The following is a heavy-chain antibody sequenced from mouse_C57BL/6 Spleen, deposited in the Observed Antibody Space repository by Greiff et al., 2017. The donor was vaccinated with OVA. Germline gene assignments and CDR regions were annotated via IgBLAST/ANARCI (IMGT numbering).Heavy chain of an antibody. CDR2: IYPGDGDT. CDR1: GYAFSSYW. D-gene: IGHD2-5*01. V-gene: IGHV1-80*01. CDR3: ARRISNYDPWFAY. Sequence: QVQLQQSGAELVKPGASVKISCKASGYAFSSYWMNWVKQRPGKGLEWIGQIYPGDGDTNYNGKFKGKATLTADKSSSTAYMQLSSLTSEDSAVYFCARRISNYDPWFAYWGQGTLVTVSA. J-gene: IGHJ3*01.